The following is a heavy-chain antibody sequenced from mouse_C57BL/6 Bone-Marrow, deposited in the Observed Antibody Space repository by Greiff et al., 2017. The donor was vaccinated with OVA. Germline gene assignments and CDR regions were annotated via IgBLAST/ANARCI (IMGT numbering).Heavy chain of an antibody. CDR3: TTFYSNHYYAMDY. Sequence: EVKLQESGAELVRPGASVKLSCTASGFNIKDDYMHWVKQRPEQGLEWIGWIDPENGDTEYASKFQGKATITADTSSNTAYLQLSSLTSEDTAVYYCTTFYSNHYYAMDYWGQGTSVTVSS. CDR2: IDPENGDT. V-gene: IGHV14-4*01. CDR1: GFNIKDDY. D-gene: IGHD2-5*01. J-gene: IGHJ4*01.